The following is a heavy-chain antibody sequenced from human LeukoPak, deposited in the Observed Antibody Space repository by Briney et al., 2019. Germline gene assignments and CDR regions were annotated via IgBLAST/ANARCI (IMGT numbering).Heavy chain of an antibody. CDR1: GFTFNTYA. D-gene: IGHD3-10*01. Sequence: GGSLRLSCAASGFTFNTYAMSWVRQGPGKGLEWVSGISANVIHTNCADSVKGRFTISRDNSKNTVYLQMNSLRVEDTAVYYCAARSGLGTYDLDFWGQGTLVSVSS. CDR3: AARSGLGTYDLDF. V-gene: IGHV3-23*01. J-gene: IGHJ4*02. CDR2: ISANVIHT.